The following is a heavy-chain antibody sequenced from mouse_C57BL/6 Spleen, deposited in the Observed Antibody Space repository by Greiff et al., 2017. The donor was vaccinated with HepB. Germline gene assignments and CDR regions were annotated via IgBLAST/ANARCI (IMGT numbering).Heavy chain of an antibody. D-gene: IGHD1-1*01. Sequence: QVHVKQSGAELARPGASVKMSCKASGYTFTSYTMHWVKQRPGQGLEWIGYINPSSGYTKYNQKFKDKATLTADKSSSTAYMQLSSLTSEDSAVYYCAREGGYYGSSPSWFAYWGQGTLVTVSA. CDR1: GYTFTSYT. V-gene: IGHV1-4*01. CDR3: AREGGYYGSSPSWFAY. J-gene: IGHJ3*01. CDR2: INPSSGYT.